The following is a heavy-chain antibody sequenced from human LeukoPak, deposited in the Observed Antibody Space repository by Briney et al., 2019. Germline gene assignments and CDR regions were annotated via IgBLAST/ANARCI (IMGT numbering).Heavy chain of an antibody. V-gene: IGHV3-48*03. CDR3: ARDQSGIVATITLDY. CDR2: ISSSGRTI. J-gene: IGHJ4*02. Sequence: GGFLRLSCAASGFIFSDYEMNWVRQAPGKGLEWISYISSSGRTIYYADSVKGRLTISRDNAKNSLYLQMNSLRADDTAIYFCARDQSGIVATITLDYWGQGILVTVSS. D-gene: IGHD5-24*01. CDR1: GFIFSDYE.